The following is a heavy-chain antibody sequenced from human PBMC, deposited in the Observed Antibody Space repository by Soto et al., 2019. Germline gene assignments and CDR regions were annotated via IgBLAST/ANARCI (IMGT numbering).Heavy chain of an antibody. D-gene: IGHD3-3*01. CDR2: ISWNSGSI. CDR1: GFTFDDYA. V-gene: IGHV3-9*01. Sequence: EVQLVESGGGLVQPGRSLRLSCAASGFTFDDYAMHWVRQAPGKGLEWVSGISWNSGSIGYADSVKGRFTISRDNAKNSLYLQMNSLRAEDTALYYWAKGYDFWSGTIDYWGQGTLVTVSS. J-gene: IGHJ4*02. CDR3: AKGYDFWSGTIDY.